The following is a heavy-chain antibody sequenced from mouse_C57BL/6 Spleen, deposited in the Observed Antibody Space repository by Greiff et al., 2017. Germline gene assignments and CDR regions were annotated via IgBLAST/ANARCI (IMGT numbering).Heavy chain of an antibody. V-gene: IGHV3-6*01. J-gene: IGHJ2*01. D-gene: IGHD2-5*01. Sequence: EVKLQESGPGLVKPSQSLSLTCSVTGYSITSGYYWNWLRQFPGNKLEWMGYISYDGSNNYNPSLKNRISITRDTSKNQFFLKLNSVTTEDTATYDCAREGTYYSKGGFDYWGQGTTLTVAS. CDR2: ISYDGSN. CDR3: AREGTYYSKGGFDY. CDR1: GYSITSGYY.